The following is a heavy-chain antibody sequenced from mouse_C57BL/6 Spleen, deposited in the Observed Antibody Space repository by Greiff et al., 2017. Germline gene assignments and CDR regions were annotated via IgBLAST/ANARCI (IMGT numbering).Heavy chain of an antibody. J-gene: IGHJ3*01. V-gene: IGHV6-3*01. CDR2: IRLKSDNYAT. Sequence: EVQGVESGGGLVQPGGSMKLSCVASGFTFSNYWMNWVRQSPEKGLEWVAQIRLKSDNYATHYAESVKGRFTISRDDSKSSVYLQMNNLRAEDTGIYYCTGLGFEFAYWGQGTLVTVSA. D-gene: IGHD4-1*01. CDR3: TGLGFEFAY. CDR1: GFTFSNYW.